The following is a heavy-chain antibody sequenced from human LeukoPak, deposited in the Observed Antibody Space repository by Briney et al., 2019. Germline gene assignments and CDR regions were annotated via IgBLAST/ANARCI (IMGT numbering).Heavy chain of an antibody. Sequence: SETLSLTCTVAGVSISSYYCSWVRQPPGKGLEWIGDIYCSATTNYNPSLKSRVTISVHTSKNQFSLKLSSVTAAGTAVYYCARGVYRAAAQYGYWGQGTLVTVSS. CDR3: ARGVYRAAAQYGY. CDR2: IYCSATT. CDR1: GVSISSYY. D-gene: IGHD6-13*01. V-gene: IGHV4-59*01. J-gene: IGHJ4*02.